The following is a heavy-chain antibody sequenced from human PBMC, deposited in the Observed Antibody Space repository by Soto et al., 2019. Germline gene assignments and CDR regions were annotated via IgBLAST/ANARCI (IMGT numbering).Heavy chain of an antibody. J-gene: IGHJ5*02. Sequence: EVQLVESGGGLVQPGGSLRLSCAASGFTFSSYWMHRVRQAPGEGLVWVSRINGDGSSTNYADSVKGRFTISRDNAKNTLYLQMNSLRAEDTAVYYCAPNWFDPWGQGTLVTVSS. CDR1: GFTFSSYW. CDR3: APNWFDP. CDR2: INGDGSST. V-gene: IGHV3-74*01.